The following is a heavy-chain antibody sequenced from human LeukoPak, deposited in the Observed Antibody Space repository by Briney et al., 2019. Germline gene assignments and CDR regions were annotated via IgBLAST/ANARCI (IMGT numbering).Heavy chain of an antibody. CDR2: ISWNSGKI. CDR1: GFTFADFA. CDR3: TKDDGWLS. V-gene: IGHV3-9*01. Sequence: PGRSLRLSCTLSGFTFADFAMHWVRHAPGKGGELVACISWNSGKIGYAAFVKGRFTISRDNAKNSLHLQINSLRPEDTALYYCTKDDGWLSWGQGTLVTVSS. D-gene: IGHD2/OR15-2a*01. J-gene: IGHJ3*01.